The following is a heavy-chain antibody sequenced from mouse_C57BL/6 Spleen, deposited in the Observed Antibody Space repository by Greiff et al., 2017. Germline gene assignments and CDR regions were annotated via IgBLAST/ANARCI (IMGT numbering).Heavy chain of an antibody. D-gene: IGHD1-1*01. Sequence: QVQLQQPGAELVKPGASVTLSCKASGYTFTSYWMHWVKQRPGQGLEWIGMIHPNSGSTNYNEKFKSKATLTVDKSSSTAYMQLSSLTSEDSAVYYCARTIYYSSSFGDYFDYWGQGTTLTVSS. V-gene: IGHV1-64*01. CDR2: IHPNSGST. J-gene: IGHJ2*01. CDR1: GYTFTSYW. CDR3: ARTIYYSSSFGDYFDY.